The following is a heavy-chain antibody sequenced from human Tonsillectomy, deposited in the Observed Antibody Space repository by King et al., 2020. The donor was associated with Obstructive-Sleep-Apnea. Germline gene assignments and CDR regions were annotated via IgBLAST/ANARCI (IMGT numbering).Heavy chain of an antibody. CDR2: ISYSGNS. J-gene: IGHJ6*02. V-gene: IGHV4-39*02. Sequence: QLQESGPGLVKPSETLSLKCTVSGVSLSTSTYYWGWVRQPPGNGLEWIASISYSGNSHYNPSLKSRVTILAGPTKNPFSLGLSSVTAADTAVYYCAARYFDWSSQTDFGLDVWGRGTTVIVSS. D-gene: IGHD3-9*01. CDR3: AARYFDWSSQTDFGLDV. CDR1: GVSLSTSTYY.